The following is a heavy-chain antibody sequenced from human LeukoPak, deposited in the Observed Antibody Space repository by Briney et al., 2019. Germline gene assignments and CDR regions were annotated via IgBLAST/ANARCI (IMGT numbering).Heavy chain of an antibody. J-gene: IGHJ1*01. D-gene: IGHD3-22*01. Sequence: SETLSLTCTVSGGSISSYYRSWIRQPPGKGLEWIGYIYYSGSTNYNPSLKSRVTISVDTSKNQFSLKLSSVTAADTAVYYCARESRMYYYDSRSAEYFQHWGQGTLVTVSS. CDR3: ARESRMYYYDSRSAEYFQH. V-gene: IGHV4-59*12. CDR2: IYYSGST. CDR1: GGSISSYY.